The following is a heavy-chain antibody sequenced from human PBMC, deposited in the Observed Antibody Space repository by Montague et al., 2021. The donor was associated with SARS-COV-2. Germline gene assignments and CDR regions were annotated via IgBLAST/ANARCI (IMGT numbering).Heavy chain of an antibody. J-gene: IGHJ4*02. CDR1: GGSISSYY. Sequence: SETLSLTCTVSGGSISSYYWSWIRQPPGKGLEWIGYIYYSGSTNYNPSLKSRVTISVDTSKNQFSLKLSSVTAADTAVYHCATLPSSITIFGVVQGYYFDDWGQGTLVTVSS. D-gene: IGHD3-3*01. V-gene: IGHV4-59*08. CDR3: ATLPSSITIFGVVQGYYFDD. CDR2: IYYSGST.